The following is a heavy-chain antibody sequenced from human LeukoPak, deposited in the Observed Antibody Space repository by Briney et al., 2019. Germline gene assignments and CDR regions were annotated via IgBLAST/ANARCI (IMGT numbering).Heavy chain of an antibody. CDR1: GYTFTGYY. V-gene: IGHV1-2*02. D-gene: IGHD2-15*01. CDR2: INPNSGGT. J-gene: IGHJ5*02. Sequence: ASVKVSCKASGYTFTGYYMHWVRQAPGQGLEWMGWINPNSGGTNYAQKFQGRVTMTRDTSISTAYMELSRLRSDDTAVYYCAREVVVVVAVLNWFDPWGQGTLVTVFS. CDR3: AREVVVVVAVLNWFDP.